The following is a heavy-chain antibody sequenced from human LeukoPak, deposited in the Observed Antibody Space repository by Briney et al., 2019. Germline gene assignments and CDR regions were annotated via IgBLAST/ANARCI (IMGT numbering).Heavy chain of an antibody. V-gene: IGHV3-21*06. Sequence: PGGSLRLSCAASGFTFSSYSMNWVRRAPGKGLEWVSSITSGSSYIYYADSVKGRFTISRDNAENSLYLQMNSLRAEDTAVYYCARDLGFQAWYYYDSSGYYHFDYWGQGTLVTVSS. D-gene: IGHD3-22*01. CDR1: GFTFSSYS. J-gene: IGHJ4*02. CDR3: ARDLGFQAWYYYDSSGYYHFDY. CDR2: ITSGSSYI.